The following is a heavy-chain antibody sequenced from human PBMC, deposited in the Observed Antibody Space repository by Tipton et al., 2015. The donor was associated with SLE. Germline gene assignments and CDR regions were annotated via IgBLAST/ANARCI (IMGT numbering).Heavy chain of an antibody. J-gene: IGHJ3*02. CDR1: GDSFISSGFF. CDR2: ISSGGST. CDR3: ARHDGQWDAFDI. D-gene: IGHD6-19*01. V-gene: IGHV4-39*01. Sequence: TLSLTCTFSGDSFISSGFFWGWIRQAPGKELEWIGSISSGGSTSYNPSLNSRLTISLDTSKNQFSLKLSSVTAADTAVYYCARHDGQWDAFDIWGQGTMVTVSS.